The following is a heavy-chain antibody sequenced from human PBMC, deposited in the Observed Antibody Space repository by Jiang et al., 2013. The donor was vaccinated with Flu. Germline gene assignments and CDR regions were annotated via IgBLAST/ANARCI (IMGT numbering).Heavy chain of an antibody. J-gene: IGHJ4*02. D-gene: IGHD1-26*01. CDR1: AGSISSGDYY. CDR3: ARVPRGVYFDY. Sequence: GPGLVKPSQTLSLTCTVSAGSISSGDYYWSWIRQPPGKGLEWIGYIYYSGSTHYSPSLQSRLTISIDTSKNQFSLKLSSVTAADTAVYYCARVPRGVYFDYWGQGTLVTVSS. CDR2: IYYSGST. V-gene: IGHV4-30-4*01.